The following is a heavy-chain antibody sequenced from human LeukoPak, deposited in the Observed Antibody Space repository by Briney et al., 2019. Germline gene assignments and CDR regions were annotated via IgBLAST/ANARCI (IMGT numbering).Heavy chain of an antibody. J-gene: IGHJ4*02. Sequence: PGGSLRLSCAASGFTFSSYAMHWVRQAPGKGLEWVAVISYDGSNKYYADSVKGRFTISRDNSKNTLYLQMNSLRAEDTAVYYCARDSSGYYGYWGQGTLVTVSS. CDR2: ISYDGSNK. CDR1: GFTFSSYA. V-gene: IGHV3-30-3*01. D-gene: IGHD3-22*01. CDR3: ARDSSGYYGY.